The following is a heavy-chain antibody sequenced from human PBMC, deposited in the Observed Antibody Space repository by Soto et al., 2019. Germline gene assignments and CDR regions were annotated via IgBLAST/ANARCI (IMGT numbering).Heavy chain of an antibody. CDR3: AKDRAYSSGELAS. D-gene: IGHD6-19*01. V-gene: IGHV3-30*18. Sequence: QVQLVEPGGGVVQPGRSLRLSFAASGFTFSSFGMHWVRQAPGKGLEWVAVISYDGSNKYYADSVKGRFTISRDNSKNTLYLQMNSLRAEETAVYYCAKDRAYSSGELASWGQGALVSVS. CDR1: GFTFSSFG. CDR2: ISYDGSNK. J-gene: IGHJ5*01.